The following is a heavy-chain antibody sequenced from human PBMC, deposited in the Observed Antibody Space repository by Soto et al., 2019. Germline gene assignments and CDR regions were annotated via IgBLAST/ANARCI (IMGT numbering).Heavy chain of an antibody. V-gene: IGHV4-61*01. CDR2: IYYSGST. CDR1: GGSVSSGSYY. Sequence: SETLSLTCTVSGGSVSSGSYYWSWIRQPPGKGLEWIGYIYYSGSTNYNPSLKSRVTISVDTSKNQFSLKLSSVTAADTAVYYCARQPRILTGYSGHFDYWGRGTLVTVSS. CDR3: ARQPRILTGYSGHFDY. J-gene: IGHJ4*02. D-gene: IGHD3-9*01.